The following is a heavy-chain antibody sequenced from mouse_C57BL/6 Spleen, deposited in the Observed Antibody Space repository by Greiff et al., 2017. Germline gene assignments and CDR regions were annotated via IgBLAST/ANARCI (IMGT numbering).Heavy chain of an antibody. J-gene: IGHJ2*01. V-gene: IGHV1-22*01. CDR3: ARQGGNYYFDY. Sequence: VQLQQSGPELVKPGASVKMSCKASGYTFTDYNMPWVQQSHGKSLEWIGSINPNNGGTSYNQKFKGKATLTVNKSSSTAYMELRSLTSEDSAVYYCARQGGNYYFDYWGQGTTLTVSS. D-gene: IGHD2-1*01. CDR1: GYTFTDYN. CDR2: INPNNGGT.